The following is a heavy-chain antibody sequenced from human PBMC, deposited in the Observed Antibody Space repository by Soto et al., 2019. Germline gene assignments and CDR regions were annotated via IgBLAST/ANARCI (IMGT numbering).Heavy chain of an antibody. CDR2: IYYSGST. CDR1: GGSISSSSYY. V-gene: IGHV4-39*01. J-gene: IGHJ6*02. CDR3: ARLRDFTYGMDV. Sequence: PSETLSLTCTVSGGSISSSSYYWGWIRQPPGKGLEWIGSIYYSGSTYYNPSLKSRVTISVDTSKNQFSLKLSSVTAADTAVYYCARLRDFTYGMDVWGQGTTVTVSS. D-gene: IGHD3-3*01.